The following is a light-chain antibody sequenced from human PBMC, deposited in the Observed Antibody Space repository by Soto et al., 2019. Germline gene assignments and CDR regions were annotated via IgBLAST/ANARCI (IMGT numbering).Light chain of an antibody. CDR1: SSDVGAYNY. Sequence: QSVLTQPASVSGSPGQSITISCTGTSSDVGAYNYVSWYQQHPGKAPKLIIYDVSNRPSGVSNRFSGSKSGNTASLTISGLQAEDEADYYCSSCTTSSTLYVFGTGTKVTV. J-gene: IGLJ1*01. CDR2: DVS. V-gene: IGLV2-14*01. CDR3: SSCTTSSTLYV.